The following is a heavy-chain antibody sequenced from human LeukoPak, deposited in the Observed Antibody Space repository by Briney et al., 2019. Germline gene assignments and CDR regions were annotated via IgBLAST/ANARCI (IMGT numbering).Heavy chain of an antibody. D-gene: IGHD3-3*01. CDR1: GFTFSSYS. CDR2: IRSSSSTI. J-gene: IGHJ4*02. CDR3: ARVTFWSGYFFDY. Sequence: GGSLRLSWAASGFTFSSYSMNWVRQAPGKGLEWVSYIRSSSSTIYYADSVKGRFTISRDNAKNSLYLQMNSLRAEDTAVYYCARVTFWSGYFFDYWGQGTLVTVSS. V-gene: IGHV3-48*01.